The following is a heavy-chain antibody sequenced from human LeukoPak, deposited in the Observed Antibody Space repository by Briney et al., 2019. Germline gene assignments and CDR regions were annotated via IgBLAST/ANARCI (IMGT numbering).Heavy chain of an antibody. V-gene: IGHV3-23*01. J-gene: IGHJ5*02. CDR3: AKGDCSSTSCLRFDP. CDR1: GFTLSSYA. D-gene: IGHD2-2*01. Sequence: QAGGSLRLSCAASGFTLSSYAMSWVRQAPGKGLEWVSAISGSGGSTYYADSVKGRFTISRDNSKNTLYLQMNSLRAEDTAVYYCAKGDCSSTSCLRFDPWGQGTLVTVSS. CDR2: ISGSGGST.